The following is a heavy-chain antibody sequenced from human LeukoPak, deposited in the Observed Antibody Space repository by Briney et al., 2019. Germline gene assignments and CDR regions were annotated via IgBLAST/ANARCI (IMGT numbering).Heavy chain of an antibody. D-gene: IGHD6-13*01. V-gene: IGHV4-4*07. CDR3: ARGGKQQLDFDY. CDR1: GGSISSHY. Sequence: TPSETLSLTCTVSGGSISSHYWSWIRQPAGKGLEWIGRIYTSGSTNYNPSLKSRVTMSVDTSRNQFSLKLSSVTAADTAVYYCARGGKQQLDFDYWGQGTLVTVSS. J-gene: IGHJ4*02. CDR2: IYTSGST.